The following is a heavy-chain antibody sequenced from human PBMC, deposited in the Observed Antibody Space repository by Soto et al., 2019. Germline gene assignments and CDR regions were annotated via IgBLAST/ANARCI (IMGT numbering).Heavy chain of an antibody. V-gene: IGHV4-4*08. CDR2: IYSSGST. J-gene: IGHJ6*02. CDR1: GGSISGYY. D-gene: IGHD2-2*03. Sequence: SETLSLTCTVSGGSISGYYWCWLRQPPGKGLEWIGYIYSSGSTNYNPSLRSRVTISIDTSKNQFSLKLSSVTAADTAVYYCARLNLDIVVVPAAHPVYYYYGMDVWGQGTTVTVSS. CDR3: ARLNLDIVVVPAAHPVYYYYGMDV.